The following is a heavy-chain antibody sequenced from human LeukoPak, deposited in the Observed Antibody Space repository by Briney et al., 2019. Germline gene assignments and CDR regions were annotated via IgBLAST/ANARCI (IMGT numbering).Heavy chain of an antibody. CDR3: AADGEYAFLV. CDR2: IISDGITT. J-gene: IGHJ3*01. Sequence: GESLKISCAASGLTFHNTWMHWIRRAPGKGLVWVSRIISDGITTTYADSVKGRFTISRDNAKNTLYLQMNSLRAEDTAVYYCAADGEYAFLVWGQGTMVTVSS. CDR1: GLTFHNTW. D-gene: IGHD2/OR15-2a*01. V-gene: IGHV3-74*01.